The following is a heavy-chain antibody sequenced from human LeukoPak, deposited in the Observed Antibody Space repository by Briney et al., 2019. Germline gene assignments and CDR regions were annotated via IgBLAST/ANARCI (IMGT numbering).Heavy chain of an antibody. CDR2: ISSSSSYI. J-gene: IGHJ5*02. Sequence: PGGSLRLSCAASGFTFSSYSMNWGRQAPGKGLEWVSSISSSSSYIYYADSVKGRFTISRDNAKNSLYLQMNSLRAEDTAVYYCARETRIAARYGRLNWFDPWGQGTLVTVSS. V-gene: IGHV3-21*01. CDR3: ARETRIAARYGRLNWFDP. CDR1: GFTFSSYS. D-gene: IGHD6-6*01.